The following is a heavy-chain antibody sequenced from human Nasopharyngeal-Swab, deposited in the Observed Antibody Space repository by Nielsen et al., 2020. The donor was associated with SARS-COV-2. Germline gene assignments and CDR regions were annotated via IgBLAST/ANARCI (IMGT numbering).Heavy chain of an antibody. CDR1: GGSISSYY. CDR2: INHSGIT. V-gene: IGHV4-59*13. Sequence: SETLSLTCTVSGGSISSYYWSWIRQPPGKGLQWIGYINHSGITKYNPSLKSRVTISLDTSKNQLSLKLSSVTAADTAVYYCARASLVDTPRVNWFDPWGQGTLVTVSS. CDR3: ARASLVDTPRVNWFDP. J-gene: IGHJ5*02. D-gene: IGHD5-18*01.